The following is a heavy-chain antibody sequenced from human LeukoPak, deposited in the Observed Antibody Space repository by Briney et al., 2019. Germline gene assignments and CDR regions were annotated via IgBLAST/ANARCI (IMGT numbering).Heavy chain of an antibody. J-gene: IGHJ3*02. Sequence: ASVKVSCKASGYTFTSYGISWVRQAPGQGLEWIGRISANNGKTKYAHNLQGRVAMTTDTSVSTAYMELRSLRSDDTAVYYCARNMTTSGPIDIEDAFDIWGQGTMVTVSS. CDR2: ISANNGKT. CDR3: ARNMTTSGPIDIEDAFDI. V-gene: IGHV1-18*01. D-gene: IGHD4-17*01. CDR1: GYTFTSYG.